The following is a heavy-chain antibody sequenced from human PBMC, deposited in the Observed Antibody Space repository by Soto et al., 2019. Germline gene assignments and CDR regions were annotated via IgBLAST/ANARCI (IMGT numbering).Heavy chain of an antibody. V-gene: IGHV3-30-3*01. Sequence: QVQLVESGGGVVQPGRSLRLSCAASGFTFSSYAMHWVRQAPGKGLEWVAVISYDGSNKYYADSVKGRFTISRDNSKNTLYLQMNSLRAEDTAVYYCARPRRMGEGSGWYLPGLAYWGQGTLVTVSS. CDR1: GFTFSSYA. CDR2: ISYDGSNK. D-gene: IGHD6-19*01. J-gene: IGHJ4*02. CDR3: ARPRRMGEGSGWYLPGLAY.